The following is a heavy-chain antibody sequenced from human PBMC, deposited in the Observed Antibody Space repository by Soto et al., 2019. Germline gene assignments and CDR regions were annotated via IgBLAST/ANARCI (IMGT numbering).Heavy chain of an antibody. V-gene: IGHV3-30*04. CDR3: ARDMYSSVYIVTWFEP. Sequence: QVRLVESGGGVVQPGRSLRLSCTASGFSFSSYAMYWFRQPPGKGLEWVAVISKDGMNKNYADSVKGRVTVTRDNANYSLDLQLNSLRGEDTAMYYCARDMYSSVYIVTWFEPWGQGTLVTVAS. CDR1: GFSFSSYA. D-gene: IGHD6-19*01. J-gene: IGHJ5*02. CDR2: ISKDGMNK.